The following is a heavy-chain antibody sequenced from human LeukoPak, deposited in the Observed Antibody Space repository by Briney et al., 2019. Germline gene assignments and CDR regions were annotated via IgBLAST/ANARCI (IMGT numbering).Heavy chain of an antibody. J-gene: IGHJ4*02. CDR3: ARVSRRWLQLYYFDY. Sequence: PSETLSLTCAVYGGSFSDYYWSWIRQPPGKGLEWIGYIYYSGSTNYNPSLKSRVTISVDTSKNQFSLKLSSVTAADTAVYYCARVSRRWLQLYYFDYWGQGTLVTVSS. CDR1: GGSFSDYY. CDR2: IYYSGST. V-gene: IGHV4-59*01. D-gene: IGHD5-24*01.